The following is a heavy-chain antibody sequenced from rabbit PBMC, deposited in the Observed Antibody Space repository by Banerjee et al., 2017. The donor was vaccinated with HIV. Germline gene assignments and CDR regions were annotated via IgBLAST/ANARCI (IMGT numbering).Heavy chain of an antibody. J-gene: IGHJ4*01. CDR3: VRASSAWGAGNL. CDR1: GIDFSSSFW. Sequence: QEQLVESGGGLVTLGGSLKVTCKASGIDFSSSFWICWVRQVPGKGLEWIGYIDPVFGDTSYASWVNGRFTISSHNAQNTLYLQLNSLTAADTATYFCVRASSAWGAGNLWGPGTLVTVS. CDR2: IDPVFGDT. D-gene: IGHD4-1*01. V-gene: IGHV1S43*01.